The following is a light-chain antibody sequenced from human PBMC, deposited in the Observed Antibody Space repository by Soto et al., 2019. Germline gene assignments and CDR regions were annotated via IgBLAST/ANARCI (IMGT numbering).Light chain of an antibody. CDR1: QSVSRN. CDR2: GAS. Sequence: EVVLTQSPATLSVSPGDRATLSCRASQSVSRNLAWYQQKPGQAPRLLIYGASTRAIGVPARFSGSGSATEFTLSISSLQSEDVAVYYCQQYDNWPLTFSGGTKVEI. J-gene: IGKJ4*01. CDR3: QQYDNWPLT. V-gene: IGKV3-15*01.